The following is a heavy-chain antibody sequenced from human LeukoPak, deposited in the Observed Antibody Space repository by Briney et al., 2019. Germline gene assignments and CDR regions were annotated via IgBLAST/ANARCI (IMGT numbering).Heavy chain of an antibody. V-gene: IGHV3-30*04. CDR1: GLTFSTYT. J-gene: IGHJ4*02. CDR2: ISYDGSNK. Sequence: GGSLRLSCVAFGLTFSTYTMHWVRQAPGKGLEWVAVISYDGSNKYYADSVKGRFTISRDNAKNTLYLQMNSLRAEDTAVYYCATSRTFDYWGQGTLVTVSS. D-gene: IGHD2-2*01. CDR3: ATSRTFDY.